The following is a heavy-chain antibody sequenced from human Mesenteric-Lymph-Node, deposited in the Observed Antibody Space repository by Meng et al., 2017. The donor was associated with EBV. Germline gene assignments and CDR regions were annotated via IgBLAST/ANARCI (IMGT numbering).Heavy chain of an antibody. J-gene: IGHJ4*02. CDR1: GFSLTTRGVV. Sequence: QITFKESAPPPVKPAQTVTLTCTFSGFSLTTRGVVVGWVRQPPGKALEWLALIYWDDDRRFTPSLKNRLTIAKDTSRDQVFLTLTDMDPVDTGTYYCAFSRLGDYFDSWGQGTLVTVSS. V-gene: IGHV2-5*02. CDR3: AFSRLGDYFDS. D-gene: IGHD3-10*01. CDR2: IYWDDDR.